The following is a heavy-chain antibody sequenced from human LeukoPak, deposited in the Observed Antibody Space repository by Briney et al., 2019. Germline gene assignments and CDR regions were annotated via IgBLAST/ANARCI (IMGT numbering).Heavy chain of an antibody. V-gene: IGHV1-18*01. J-gene: IGHJ5*02. CDR1: GYTFTSYG. Sequence: ASVKVSCKASGYTFTSYGISWVRQAPGQGLEWMGWISAYNGNTNYAQKLQGRVTMTTDTSTSTAYMELRSLRSDDTAVYYCARVGQDRIKPSYLGKFDPWGQGTLVTVSS. CDR3: ARVGQDRIKPSYLGKFDP. D-gene: IGHD1-26*01. CDR2: ISAYNGNT.